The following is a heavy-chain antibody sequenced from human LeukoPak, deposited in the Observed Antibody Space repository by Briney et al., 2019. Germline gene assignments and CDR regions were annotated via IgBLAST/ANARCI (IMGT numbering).Heavy chain of an antibody. J-gene: IGHJ4*02. CDR2: INSDGRST. CDR3: ARDKRYYYDSSGYYYG. V-gene: IGHV3-74*01. Sequence: GGSLRLSCAASGFTFSSDWMYWVCAAPRTGLGWVSRINSDGRSTSYADSVKGRFTISRDNSKNTLYLQMNSLRAEDTAVDYCARDKRYYYDSSGYYYGWVQGTLVTVSS. CDR1: GFTFSSDW. D-gene: IGHD3-22*01.